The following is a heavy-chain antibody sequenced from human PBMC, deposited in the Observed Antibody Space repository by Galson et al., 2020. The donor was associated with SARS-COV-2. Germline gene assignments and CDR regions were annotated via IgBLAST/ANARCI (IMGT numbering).Heavy chain of an antibody. D-gene: IGHD3-22*01. CDR1: GFTISSYW. Sequence: GESLKISCAASGFTISSYWKSWVRQVPGKGLEWLVNIKEDGSEEYSVDSVKGRFTISRDNAKNSLYLQMNSLRGEDTARYYCVIHLCSSPSGYDYCFDLWGQGTLVTVSS. CDR2: IKEDGSEE. J-gene: IGHJ4*02. CDR3: VIHLCSSPSGYDYCFDL. V-gene: IGHV3-7*03.